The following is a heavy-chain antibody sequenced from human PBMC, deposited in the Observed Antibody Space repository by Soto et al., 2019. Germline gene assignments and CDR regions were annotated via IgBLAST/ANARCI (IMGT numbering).Heavy chain of an antibody. D-gene: IGHD6-19*01. Sequence: QVQLVQSGAEVVKPGASVRLSCKASGYTFSNFYIHWVRQAPGQGLEWMAIINPNGGSTNYAQKFQGRVTTTRDTSATTVYMELSSLRSEDTAVYYCGRGLAAGDYWGRGALVTVSS. CDR1: GYTFSNFY. CDR3: GRGLAAGDY. V-gene: IGHV1-46*03. J-gene: IGHJ4*02. CDR2: INPNGGST.